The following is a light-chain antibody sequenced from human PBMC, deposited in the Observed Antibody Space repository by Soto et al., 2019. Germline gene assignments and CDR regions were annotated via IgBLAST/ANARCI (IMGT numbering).Light chain of an antibody. J-gene: IGLJ1*01. Sequence: QSALTQPASVSGSPGQSITISCTGTSSDVGGYNYVSWYQQHPGKAPKLMIYDVRNRPSGVSNRFSGSKSGNTASLTIAGRQAEDDADYYCSSYTSSSTLEVFGTGTKLTV. V-gene: IGLV2-14*01. CDR3: SSYTSSSTLEV. CDR2: DVR. CDR1: SSDVGGYNY.